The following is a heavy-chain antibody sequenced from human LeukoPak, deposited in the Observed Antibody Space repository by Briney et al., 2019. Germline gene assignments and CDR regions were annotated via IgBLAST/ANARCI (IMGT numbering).Heavy chain of an antibody. CDR1: GRSFSGYY. Sequence: SETLSLTCAVYGRSFSGYYWSWIRQAPGKGLEWIGEINHSGSTNYNPSLKSRVTISVDTSKNQFSLKLRSVTAADTAVYYCARHSRTYYDILTGPYGGYFDYWGQRTLVTVSS. CDR2: INHSGST. J-gene: IGHJ4*02. CDR3: ARHSRTYYDILTGPYGGYFDY. D-gene: IGHD3-9*01. V-gene: IGHV4-34*01.